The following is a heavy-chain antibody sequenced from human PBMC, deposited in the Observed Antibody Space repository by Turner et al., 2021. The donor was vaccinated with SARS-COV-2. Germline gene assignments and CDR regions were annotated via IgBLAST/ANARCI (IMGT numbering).Heavy chain of an antibody. D-gene: IGHD5-18*01. V-gene: IGHV3-30*18. J-gene: IGHJ4*02. CDR3: AKVFFSYGYYAVYFDY. Sequence: QVQLVESGGGVVQPGRSLRLSCAAAGFTFSSYGMQWVRQAPGKGMEWGAVISYDGSNKYYADSVKGRFTISRDNSKNTLYLQMNSLRAEDTAVYYCAKVFFSYGYYAVYFDYWGQGTLVTVSS. CDR2: ISYDGSNK. CDR1: GFTFSSYG.